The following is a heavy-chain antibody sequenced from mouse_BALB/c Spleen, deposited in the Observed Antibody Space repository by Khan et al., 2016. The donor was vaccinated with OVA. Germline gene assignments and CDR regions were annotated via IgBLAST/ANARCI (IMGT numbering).Heavy chain of an antibody. CDR3: ARQPYYHYYIMNY. Sequence: VQLKESGPGLVAPSQSLSITCTISGISLTYHGVHWVRQPPGKGLEWLVVIWSDGSTTYYSDHKSRLSISKDNTNSQVFIKMNSLQTDDTAMYYSARQPYYHYYIMNYWGQGTTVTVSS. CDR1: GISLTYHG. D-gene: IGHD2-10*01. V-gene: IGHV2-6-1*01. J-gene: IGHJ4*01. CDR2: IWSDGST.